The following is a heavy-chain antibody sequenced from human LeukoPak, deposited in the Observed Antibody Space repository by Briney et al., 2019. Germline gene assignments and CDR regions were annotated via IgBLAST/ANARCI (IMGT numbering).Heavy chain of an antibody. CDR1: RSTFSIYG. D-gene: IGHD3-3*01. J-gene: IGHJ4*02. Sequence: GGSLRLSCAALRSTFSIYGMHWVRQAPGKGLEWVAFIRYDGSNKYYADSVKGRFTISRDNSKNTLYLQMNSLRAEDTAVYYCAKDYDFWSGQSGYYFDYWGQGTLVTVSS. V-gene: IGHV3-30*02. CDR2: IRYDGSNK. CDR3: AKDYDFWSGQSGYYFDY.